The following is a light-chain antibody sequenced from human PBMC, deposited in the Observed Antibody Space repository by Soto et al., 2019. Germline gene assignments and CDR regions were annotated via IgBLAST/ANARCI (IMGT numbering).Light chain of an antibody. J-gene: IGKJ5*01. V-gene: IGKV3-11*01. CDR1: QSVSSY. CDR3: QQYGSSSIT. Sequence: EIMLTQSPATLSLSPGERATLSCRASQSVSSYLAWYQQKPGQAPRLLIYDASNRATGIPARFSGSGSGTDFTLTISSLEPEDFAVYYCQQYGSSSITFGPGTRLEIK. CDR2: DAS.